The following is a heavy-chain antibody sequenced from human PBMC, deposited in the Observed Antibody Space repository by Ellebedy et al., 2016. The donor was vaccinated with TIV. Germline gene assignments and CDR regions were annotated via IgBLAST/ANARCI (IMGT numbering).Heavy chain of an antibody. J-gene: IGHJ4*02. CDR1: GFTFNDYS. D-gene: IGHD4-11*01. V-gene: IGHV3-9*01. CDR3: AKDEDVSGNFYSGFDY. CDR2: ITWDGAET. Sequence: GGSLRLXXAASGFTFNDYSIHWVRQAPGKGLEWVSGITWDGAETAYADSVKGRFSISRDNARNSLYLQMNSLRTEDTALYYCAKDEDVSGNFYSGFDYWGQGILVTVSS.